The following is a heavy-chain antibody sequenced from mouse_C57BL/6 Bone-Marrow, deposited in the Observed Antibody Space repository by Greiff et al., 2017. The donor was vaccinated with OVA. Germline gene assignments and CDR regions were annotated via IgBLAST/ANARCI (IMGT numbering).Heavy chain of an antibody. J-gene: IGHJ2*01. CDR3: TVPITTVVATDY. Sequence: VQLKESGAELVRPGASVKLSCTASGFNIKDDYMHWVKQRPEQGLEWIGWIDPENGDTEYASKFQGKATITADTSSNTAYLQLSSLTSEDTAVYYCTVPITTVVATDYWGQGTTLTVSS. D-gene: IGHD1-1*01. CDR2: IDPENGDT. V-gene: IGHV14-4*01. CDR1: GFNIKDDY.